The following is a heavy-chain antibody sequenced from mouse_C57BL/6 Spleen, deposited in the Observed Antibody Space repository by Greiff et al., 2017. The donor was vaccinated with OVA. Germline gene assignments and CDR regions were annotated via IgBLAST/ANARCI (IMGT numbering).Heavy chain of an antibody. CDR2: IHPNSGST. V-gene: IGHV1-64*01. CDR1: GYTFTRYW. J-gene: IGHJ4*01. D-gene: IGHD3-3*01. CDR3: ASPGDDDFYAMDY. Sequence: QVQLQQPGAELVKPGASVTLSCKASGYTFTRYWMHWVKQRPGHGLEWIGMIHPNSGSTNYNEKFKSKATLTVDKSSSTAYMQLSSLTSEDSAVYFCASPGDDDFYAMDYWGQGTSVTVSS.